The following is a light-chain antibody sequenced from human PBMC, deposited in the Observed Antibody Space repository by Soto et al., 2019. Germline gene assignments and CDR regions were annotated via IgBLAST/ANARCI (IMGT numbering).Light chain of an antibody. V-gene: IGKV1-39*01. CDR2: AAS. CDR3: QQTFGMFPWT. CDR1: QNIRDS. Sequence: DIQMAQSPSSLSASVGGRITITCRASQNIRDSLNWYQHKPGMAPQLMIFAASNLHSGVPSRFSVSGSGTDFTLTISSLQPEDFATYYCQQTFGMFPWTFGQGTKVEMK. J-gene: IGKJ1*01.